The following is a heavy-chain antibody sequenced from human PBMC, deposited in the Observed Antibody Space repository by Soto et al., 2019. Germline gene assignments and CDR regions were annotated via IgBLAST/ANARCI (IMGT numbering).Heavy chain of an antibody. CDR2: IVPMFAAP. J-gene: IGHJ6*02. D-gene: IGHD2-21*01. V-gene: IGHV1-69*12. Sequence: QVLLVQSGAEVKKPGSSVRVPCKTSGGTFSSFAISWVRLAPGQGLEWMGVIVPMFAAPTYAQKFQGRVSITADESTRTAYMELSRLRSDDTAVYYCARDRVMRGNAYYYGMDVWGQGTTVTVSS. CDR3: ARDRVMRGNAYYYGMDV. CDR1: GGTFSSFA.